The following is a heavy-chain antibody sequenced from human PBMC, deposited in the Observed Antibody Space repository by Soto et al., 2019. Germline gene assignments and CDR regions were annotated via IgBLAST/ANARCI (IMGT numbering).Heavy chain of an antibody. D-gene: IGHD6-13*01. J-gene: IGHJ3*02. V-gene: IGHV3-7*05. CDR1: GFTFSSDW. Sequence: EVRLVESGGGLVQPGGSLRLSCAASGFTFSSDWMTWVRQAPGKGLEWVANIRKDGSKASYLDSVRGRFTISRDNAQSSLYLQIDSLRAEDTAMYYCATDVSPGNSSLYFEAFDIWGQGTMVTVSS. CDR3: ATDVSPGNSSLYFEAFDI. CDR2: IRKDGSKA.